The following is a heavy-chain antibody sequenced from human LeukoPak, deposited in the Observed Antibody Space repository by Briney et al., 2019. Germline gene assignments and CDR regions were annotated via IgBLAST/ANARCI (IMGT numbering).Heavy chain of an antibody. CDR3: ARVLSGHVAYFDY. D-gene: IGHD2-15*01. J-gene: IGHJ4*02. V-gene: IGHV3-7*01. CDR1: GFTFSSYW. CDR2: IKQDGSEK. Sequence: PGGSLRLSCAASGFTFSSYWMSWVRQAPGKGLGWVANIKQDGSEKYYVDSVKGRFTISRDNAKNSLYLQMNSLRAEDTAVYYCARVLSGHVAYFDYWGQGTLVTVSS.